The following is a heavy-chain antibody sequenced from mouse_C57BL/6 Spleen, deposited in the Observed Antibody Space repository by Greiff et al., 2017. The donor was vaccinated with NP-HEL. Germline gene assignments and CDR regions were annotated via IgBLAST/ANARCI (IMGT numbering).Heavy chain of an antibody. D-gene: IGHD2-4*01. CDR1: GFTFSSYG. CDR2: ISSGGSYT. Sequence: EVKLMESGGDLVKPGGSLKLSCAASGFTFSSYGMSWVRQTPDKRLEWVATISSGGSYTYYPDSVKGRFTISRDNAKNTLYLQMSSLKSEDTAMYYCARISYDSLAYWGQGTLVTVSA. J-gene: IGHJ3*01. V-gene: IGHV5-6*01. CDR3: ARISYDSLAY.